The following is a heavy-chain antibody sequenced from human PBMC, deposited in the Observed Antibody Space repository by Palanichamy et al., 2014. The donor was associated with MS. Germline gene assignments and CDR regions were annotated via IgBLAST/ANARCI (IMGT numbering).Heavy chain of an antibody. J-gene: IGHJ2*01. CDR2: IYYSGST. CDR3: ARHLTSIAARPYRYFDL. V-gene: IGHV4-39*01. CDR1: GGSFSSSSYY. Sequence: QLQLQESGPGLVKPSETLSLTCTVSGGSFSSSSYYWGWIRQPPGKGLEWIGSIYYSGSTYYNPSLKSRVTISVDTSKNQFSLKLSYVTAADTAVYYCARHLTSIAARPYRYFDLWGRGTLVTVSS. D-gene: IGHD6-6*01.